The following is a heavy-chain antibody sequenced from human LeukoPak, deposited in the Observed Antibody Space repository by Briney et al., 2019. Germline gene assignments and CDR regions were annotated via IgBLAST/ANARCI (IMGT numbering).Heavy chain of an antibody. Sequence: GGSLRHFCAASGFSFSTYEMSWVRQAPGKGLEWVSYISSSGSTIYYADSVKGRFTISRDNAKNSLYLQMNSLRAGDTAVYYCASTRRGDLFDHWGQGTLVTVSS. J-gene: IGHJ4*02. CDR3: ASTRRGDLFDH. V-gene: IGHV3-48*03. CDR1: GFSFSTYE. CDR2: ISSSGSTI.